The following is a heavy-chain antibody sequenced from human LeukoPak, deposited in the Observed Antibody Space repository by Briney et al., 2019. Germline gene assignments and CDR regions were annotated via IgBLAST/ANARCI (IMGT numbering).Heavy chain of an antibody. CDR1: GGSFSGYY. Sequence: SETLSLTCAVYGGSFSGYYWSWIRQPAGKGLEWIGRIYTSGSTNYNPSLKSRVTMSVDTSKNQFSLKPSSVTAADTAVYYCARGHDADFDYWGQGTLVTVSS. CDR3: ARGHDADFDY. V-gene: IGHV4-59*10. J-gene: IGHJ4*02. CDR2: IYTSGST.